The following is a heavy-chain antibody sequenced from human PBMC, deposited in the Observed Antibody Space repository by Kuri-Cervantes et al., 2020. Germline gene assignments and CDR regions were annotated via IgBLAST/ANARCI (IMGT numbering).Heavy chain of an antibody. V-gene: IGHV3-74*01. CDR1: GFTFSSYW. Sequence: GGSLRLSCAASGFTFSSYWMHWVRQVPGKGLVWVSRINSDGRRTTHADSVKGRFTISRDNAKNTPYLQMNSLRAEDTAVYYCARPPGDPQTYYCYYMDVWGKGTTVTVSS. CDR3: ARPPGDPQTYYCYYMDV. J-gene: IGHJ6*03. D-gene: IGHD3-16*01. CDR2: INSDGRRT.